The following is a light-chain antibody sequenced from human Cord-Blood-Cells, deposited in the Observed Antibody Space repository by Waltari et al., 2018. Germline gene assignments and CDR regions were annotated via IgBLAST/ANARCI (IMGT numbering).Light chain of an antibody. Sequence: DIVMTQSPDSLAVSLGERATINCKSSQSVLYSSNNKNYLAWYQQKPGQPPKLLIYWASTRESGVPDRFSGSGSGTDFTLTISSLQAEEVAVYYSQQYYSTPTFGQGTKVEIK. J-gene: IGKJ1*01. CDR1: QSVLYSSNNKNY. CDR3: QQYYSTPT. V-gene: IGKV4-1*01. CDR2: WAS.